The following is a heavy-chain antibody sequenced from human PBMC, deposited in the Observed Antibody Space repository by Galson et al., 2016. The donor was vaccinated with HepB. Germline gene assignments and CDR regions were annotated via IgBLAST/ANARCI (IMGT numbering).Heavy chain of an antibody. CDR3: MVGVCSPRCYSQTPYYYYYGMDV. CDR1: GGTVSTYA. D-gene: IGHD2-15*01. CDR2: IIPLFGPP. V-gene: IGHV1-69*13. J-gene: IGHJ6*02. Sequence: SVKVSCKASGGTVSTYAISWARQAPGQGLEWMGGIIPLFGPPNYAQKFQDKITITADESTSTAYMELNNLTSEDTAVYYCMVGVCSPRCYSQTPYYYYYGMDVWGQGTTVTVSS.